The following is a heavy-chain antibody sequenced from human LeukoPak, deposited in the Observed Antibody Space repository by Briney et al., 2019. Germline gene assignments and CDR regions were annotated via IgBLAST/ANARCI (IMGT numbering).Heavy chain of an antibody. CDR2: IYYSGST. D-gene: IGHD4/OR15-4a*01. CDR3: ARGGDYGPPPARDAFDI. CDR1: GGSISSYY. Sequence: SETPSLTCTVSGGSISSYYWSWIRQPPGKGLEWIGYIYYSGSTNYNPSLKSRVTISVDTSKNQFSLKLSSVTAADTAVYYCARGGDYGPPPARDAFDIWGRGTMVTVSS. V-gene: IGHV4-59*01. J-gene: IGHJ3*02.